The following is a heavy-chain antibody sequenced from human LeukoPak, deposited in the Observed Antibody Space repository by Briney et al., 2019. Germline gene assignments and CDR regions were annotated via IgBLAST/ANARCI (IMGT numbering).Heavy chain of an antibody. V-gene: IGHV3-9*01. Sequence: GGSLRLSCAASGFAFDDYAMHWVRHAPGKGLEWVSGINWNSNNIGYADSLKGRFTISRDNAKNSLYLQMNSLRAEDTALYYCAKGGYSSGWSISGDAFDIWGQGTMVTVSS. CDR3: AKGGYSSGWSISGDAFDI. CDR1: GFAFDDYA. D-gene: IGHD6-19*01. CDR2: INWNSNNI. J-gene: IGHJ3*02.